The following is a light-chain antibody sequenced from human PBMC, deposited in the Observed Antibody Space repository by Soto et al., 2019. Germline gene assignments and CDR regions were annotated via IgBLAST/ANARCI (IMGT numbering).Light chain of an antibody. CDR1: QSVSSF. V-gene: IGKV3-11*01. J-gene: IGKJ4*01. Sequence: EIVLTQSPATLSLSPGERATLSCRASQSVSSFLAWYQQKPGQAPRILIFDASTRATGTPARFSGSGSGTDFTLTISSLEPEDFAVYYCQQRSNWPPTFGGGTKVEIK. CDR2: DAS. CDR3: QQRSNWPPT.